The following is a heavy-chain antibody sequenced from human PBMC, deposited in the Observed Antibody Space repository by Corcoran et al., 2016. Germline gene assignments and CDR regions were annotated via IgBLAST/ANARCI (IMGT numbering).Heavy chain of an antibody. V-gene: IGHV3-30*18. D-gene: IGHD5-12*01. Sequence: QVQLVESGGGVVQPGRSLRLSCAASGFTFSSYGMHWVRQAPGKGLEWVAVISYDGSNKHYADSVKGRFTISRDNSKNTLYLQMNSLRAEDTAVYYCAKGRDGYNYGAFDIWGQGTMVTVSS. CDR2: ISYDGSNK. CDR1: GFTFSSYG. CDR3: AKGRDGYNYGAFDI. J-gene: IGHJ3*02.